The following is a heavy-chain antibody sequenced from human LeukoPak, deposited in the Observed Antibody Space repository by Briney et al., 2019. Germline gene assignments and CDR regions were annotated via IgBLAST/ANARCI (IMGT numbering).Heavy chain of an antibody. D-gene: IGHD3-22*01. Sequence: SETLSLTCTVSGGSISSYYWSWIRQPAGKGLEWIGRIYTSGSTNYNPSLKSRVTMSVDTSKNQFSLKLSSVTAADTAVYYCARHVPDLYYYDSSGHDAFDIWGQGTMVTVSS. CDR2: IYTSGST. J-gene: IGHJ3*02. V-gene: IGHV4-4*07. CDR1: GGSISSYY. CDR3: ARHVPDLYYYDSSGHDAFDI.